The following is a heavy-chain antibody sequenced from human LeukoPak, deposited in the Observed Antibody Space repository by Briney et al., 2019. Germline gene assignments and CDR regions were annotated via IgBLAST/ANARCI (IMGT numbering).Heavy chain of an antibody. J-gene: IGHJ4*02. V-gene: IGHV1-46*01. CDR1: GYTFTSYY. D-gene: IGHD1-26*01. CDR3: ARDSPISGSYYGGLGY. Sequence: ASVKVSCKASGYTFTSYYMHWVRQAPGQGLEWMGIINPSGGSTSYAQKFQGRVTMTRDTSTSTVYMELSSLRSEDTAVYYCARDSPISGSYYGGLGYWGQGTLVTVSS. CDR2: INPSGGST.